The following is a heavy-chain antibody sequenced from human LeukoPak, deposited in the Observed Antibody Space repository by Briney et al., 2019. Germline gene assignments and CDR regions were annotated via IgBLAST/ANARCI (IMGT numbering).Heavy chain of an antibody. V-gene: IGHV1-2*02. CDR2: INPNSGGT. CDR3: IVGGSSYYYGMDV. J-gene: IGHJ6*02. D-gene: IGHD1-26*01. Sequence: GASVKVSCKASGYTFTGYYMHWVRQAPGQGLEWMGWINPNSGGTNYAQKFQGRVTMTGDTSISTAYMELSRLRSDDTAVYYCIVGGSSYYYGMDVWGQGTTVTVSS. CDR1: GYTFTGYY.